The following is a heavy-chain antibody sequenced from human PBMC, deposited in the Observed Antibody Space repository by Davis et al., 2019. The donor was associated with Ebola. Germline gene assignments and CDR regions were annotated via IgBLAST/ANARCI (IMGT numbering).Heavy chain of an antibody. V-gene: IGHV3-53*01. D-gene: IGHD2-2*01. CDR2: IYSGGST. Sequence: GGSLRLSCAASGFTVSSNYMSWVRQAPGKGLEWVSVIYSGGSTYYADSVKGRFTISRDNSKNTLYLQMNSLRAEDTAVYYCAKDLTSVWDIVVVPAALDYYYYYMDVWGKGTTVTVSS. J-gene: IGHJ6*03. CDR3: AKDLTSVWDIVVVPAALDYYYYYMDV. CDR1: GFTVSSNY.